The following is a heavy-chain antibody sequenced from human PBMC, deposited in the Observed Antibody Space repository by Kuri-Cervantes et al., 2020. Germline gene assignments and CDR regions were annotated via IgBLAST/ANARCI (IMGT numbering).Heavy chain of an antibody. Sequence: ASVKVSRKATGYTFTSYGISWVRQPAGQGLEWMGWIGAFNGNTNYAQKLQGRVTMTTDTSTSTSYMELNRLRSDDTAVYYCASAAAYDFCSGTSAWFDPWGQGTLVTVSS. CDR1: GYTFTSYG. D-gene: IGHD3-3*01. CDR2: IGAFNGNT. CDR3: ASAAAYDFCSGTSAWFDP. J-gene: IGHJ5*02. V-gene: IGHV1-18*01.